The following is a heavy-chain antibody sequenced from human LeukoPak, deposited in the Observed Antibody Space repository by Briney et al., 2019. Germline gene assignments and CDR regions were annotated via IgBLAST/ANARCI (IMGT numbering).Heavy chain of an antibody. D-gene: IGHD3-22*01. Sequence: GGSLRLSCAASGFTFSSYWMSWVRQAPGKGLEWVANIKQDGSEKYYVDSVKGRFTISRDNAKNSLYLQMNSLRAEDTAVYYCARDSSGYYVLPLTSSDVWGKGTTVTVSS. CDR3: ARDSSGYYVLPLTSSDV. CDR2: IKQDGSEK. CDR1: GFTFSSYW. V-gene: IGHV3-7*01. J-gene: IGHJ6*04.